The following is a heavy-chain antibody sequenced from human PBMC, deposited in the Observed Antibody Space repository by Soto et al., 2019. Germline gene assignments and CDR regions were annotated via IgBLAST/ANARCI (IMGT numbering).Heavy chain of an antibody. J-gene: IGHJ4*02. CDR1: GYSVSSNSAA. D-gene: IGHD3-22*01. V-gene: IGHV6-1*01. CDR3: ARDTAQYYYDSSGYLYYFDY. CDR2: TYYRSKWYN. Sequence: SQTLALTCAISGYSVSSNSAALNCIRHSPSRCLELLVRTYYRSKWYNDYAVSVKSRITINPDTSKNQFSLQLNSVTPEDTAVYYCARDTAQYYYDSSGYLYYFDYWGQGTLVTVSS.